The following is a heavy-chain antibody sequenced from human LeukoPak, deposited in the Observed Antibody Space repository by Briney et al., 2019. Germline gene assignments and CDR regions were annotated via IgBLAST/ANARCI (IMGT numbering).Heavy chain of an antibody. CDR1: GYTFTSYD. CDR2: MNPNSGNT. V-gene: IGHV1-8*02. CDR3: AKGSAAAGAHNDHFDY. D-gene: IGHD6-13*01. Sequence: ASVEVSCKASGYTFTSYDINWVRQATGQGLEWMGWMNPNSGNTGYAQKFQGRVTMTRNTSISTAYMELSSLRAEDTALYYCAKGSAAAGAHNDHFDYWGQGTLVTVSS. J-gene: IGHJ4*02.